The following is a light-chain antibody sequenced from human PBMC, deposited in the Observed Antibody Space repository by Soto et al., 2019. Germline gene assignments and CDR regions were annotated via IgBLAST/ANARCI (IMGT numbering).Light chain of an antibody. CDR2: AAS. J-gene: IGKJ5*01. Sequence: DFQMTQSPSSLSASVGDRVTITCQASQDISDYLNWYQQKPGKAPKLLIYAASSLQSGVPSRFSGSGSGTDFTLTISSLQPEDFATYYCQQANSFPPTFGQGTRLEIK. CDR1: QDISDY. V-gene: IGKV1-12*01. CDR3: QQANSFPPT.